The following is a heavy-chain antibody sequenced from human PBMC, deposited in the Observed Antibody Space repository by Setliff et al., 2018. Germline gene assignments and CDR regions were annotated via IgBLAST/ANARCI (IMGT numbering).Heavy chain of an antibody. V-gene: IGHV1-18*01. J-gene: IGHJ5*02. D-gene: IGHD3-16*02. Sequence: ASVKVSCKASGYTFTSYAMNWVRQAPGQGLEWMGWISAYNGNTNYAQRFQGRVTMTTDTSTSTAYMELRSLRSDDTAVYYCARVNPTMITFGGVIVIWFDPWGQGTLVTVSS. CDR1: GYTFTSYA. CDR3: ARVNPTMITFGGVIVIWFDP. CDR2: ISAYNGNT.